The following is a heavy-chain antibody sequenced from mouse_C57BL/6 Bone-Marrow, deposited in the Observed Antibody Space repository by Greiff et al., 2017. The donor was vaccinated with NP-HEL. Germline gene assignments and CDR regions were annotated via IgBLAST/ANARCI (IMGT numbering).Heavy chain of an antibody. CDR1: GFTFSDYY. D-gene: IGHD2-3*01. Sequence: EVQRVESGGGLVQPGGSLKLSCAASGFTFSDYYMYWVRQTPEKRLAWVAYISTGGGSTYYPDTVKGRFTISRDNAKNTLYLQMSRLKSEDTAMYYCARHYDGYYVGWFAYWGQGTLVTVSA. V-gene: IGHV5-12*01. J-gene: IGHJ3*01. CDR2: ISTGGGST. CDR3: ARHYDGYYVGWFAY.